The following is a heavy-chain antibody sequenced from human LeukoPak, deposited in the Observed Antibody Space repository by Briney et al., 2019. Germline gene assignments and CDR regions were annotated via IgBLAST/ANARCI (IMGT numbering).Heavy chain of an antibody. CDR1: GFNFSSYA. CDR3: ANIPYCSGGSCYYGYHYYYYMDV. CDR2: ISGSGGRT. V-gene: IGHV3-23*01. Sequence: GGSLSLSCAASGFNFSSYAMSGVREAPGKGVEGGSAISGSGGRTYYADSVEGRLTISRDNYKNTLYMQMNRLRAEDTAVYYCANIPYCSGGSCYYGYHYYYYMDVWGKGTTVTVSS. D-gene: IGHD2-15*01. J-gene: IGHJ6*03.